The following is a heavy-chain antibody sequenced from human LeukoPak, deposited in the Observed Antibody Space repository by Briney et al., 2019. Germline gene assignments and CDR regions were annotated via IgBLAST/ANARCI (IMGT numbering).Heavy chain of an antibody. V-gene: IGHV3-64D*06. J-gene: IGHJ4*02. CDR1: GFMFINYL. CDR3: VRVNDYGDRNLYYFGY. Sequence: PGGSLTLPRSASGFMFINYLLYGFHQAPGKGLEFVSAISSDGDNTFYADSVKGRFTISRDNYKNTLYRQTSSLRGEDTAVYYCVRVNDYGDRNLYYFGYWGRGSRVTVSS. CDR2: ISSDGDNT. D-gene: IGHD4-17*01.